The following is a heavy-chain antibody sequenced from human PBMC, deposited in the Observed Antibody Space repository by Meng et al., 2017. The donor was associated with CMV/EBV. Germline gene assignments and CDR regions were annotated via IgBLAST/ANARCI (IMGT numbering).Heavy chain of an antibody. V-gene: IGHV3-13*01. CDR1: GFTFSSYD. Sequence: GESLKNSCAASGFTFSSYDMHWVRQATGKGLEWVSAIGTAGDTYYPGSVKGRFTVSRENAKNSLYLQMNSLRAEDTAVYYCARDPSIVVVPAAKYYYGMDVWGQGTTVTVSS. J-gene: IGHJ6*02. CDR3: ARDPSIVVVPAAKYYYGMDV. D-gene: IGHD2-2*01. CDR2: IGTAGDT.